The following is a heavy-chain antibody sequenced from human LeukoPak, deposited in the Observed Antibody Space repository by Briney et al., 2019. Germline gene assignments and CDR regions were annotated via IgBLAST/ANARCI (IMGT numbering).Heavy chain of an antibody. CDR2: INPNSGGT. J-gene: IGHJ3*02. CDR3: ARDLGGYVPFDI. CDR1: GYTFTGYY. V-gene: IGHV1-2*02. D-gene: IGHD5-12*01. Sequence: ASVKVSCKASGYTFTGYYMHWVRQAPGQGLEWMGWINPNSGGTNYAQKFQGRVTMTRDTSVSTAYMELSRLRSDDTAVYYCARDLGGYVPFDIWGQGTMVTVSS.